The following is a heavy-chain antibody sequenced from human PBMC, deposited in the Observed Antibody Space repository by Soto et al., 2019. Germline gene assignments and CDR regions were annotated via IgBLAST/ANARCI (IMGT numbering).Heavy chain of an antibody. Sequence: SETLSLTCAVYGGSFSGYYWSWIRQPPGKGLEWIGEIKHSGSTNYNPSLKSRVTISVDTSKNQFSLKLSSVTAADTAVYYCARGHLWFGEYLSWGQGTMVTVSS. J-gene: IGHJ3*01. CDR3: ARGHLWFGEYLS. V-gene: IGHV4-34*01. D-gene: IGHD3-10*01. CDR1: GGSFSGYY. CDR2: IKHSGST.